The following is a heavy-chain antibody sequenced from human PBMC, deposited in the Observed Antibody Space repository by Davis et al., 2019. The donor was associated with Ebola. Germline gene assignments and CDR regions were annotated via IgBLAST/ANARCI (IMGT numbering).Heavy chain of an antibody. CDR3: AREETRGSIAGWFDP. CDR2: IFYSGTP. CDR1: GASISNADYF. D-gene: IGHD2-21*01. V-gene: IGHV4-39*02. Sequence: SETLSLTCTVSGASISNADYFWAWISQPPGKGLEWIGSIFYSGTPYYNPSLKRRVTMSVDTSKNQFSVRLSSLTAADTALYYCAREETRGSIAGWFDPWGQGTLVTVSS. J-gene: IGHJ5*02.